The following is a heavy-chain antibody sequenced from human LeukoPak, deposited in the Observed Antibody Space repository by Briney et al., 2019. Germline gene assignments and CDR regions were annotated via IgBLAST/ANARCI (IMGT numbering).Heavy chain of an antibody. CDR3: ARDYDVWSGYYRPYFDY. J-gene: IGHJ4*02. Sequence: PGGSLRLSCAASGFIFSDYYMSWVRQAPGKGLEWISYINSWGSTIHCADSVKGRFTISRDNANNSLYLEMNSLRAEDTAVYYCARDYDVWSGYYRPYFDYWGQGALVTVAS. D-gene: IGHD3-3*01. CDR2: INSWGSTI. CDR1: GFIFSDYY. V-gene: IGHV3-11*04.